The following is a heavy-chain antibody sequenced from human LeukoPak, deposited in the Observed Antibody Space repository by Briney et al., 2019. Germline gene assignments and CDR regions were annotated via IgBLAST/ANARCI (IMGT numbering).Heavy chain of an antibody. CDR2: IIPIFGTA. Sequence: SVRVSCKASGYTFTSYGISWVRQAPGQGLEWMGGIIPIFGTANYAQKFQGRVTITADKSTSTAYMELSSLRSEDTAVYYCVKQQLGIDYWGQGTLVTVSS. CDR3: VKQQLGIDY. CDR1: GYTFTSYG. V-gene: IGHV1-69*06. J-gene: IGHJ4*02. D-gene: IGHD6-13*01.